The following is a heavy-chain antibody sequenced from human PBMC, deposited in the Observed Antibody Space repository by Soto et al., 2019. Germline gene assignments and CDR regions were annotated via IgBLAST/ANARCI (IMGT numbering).Heavy chain of an antibody. CDR3: AREAAGILNWFDP. D-gene: IGHD6-25*01. Sequence: QVQLQESGPGLVKPSQTLSLPCTVSGGSISSGGYYWSWIRQHPGKGLEWIGYIYNRGSTYYNPSLKSRATISVDTSKNQFSLKLSSVTAADTAVYYCAREAAGILNWFDPWGQGTLVTVSS. CDR1: GGSISSGGYY. V-gene: IGHV4-31*03. J-gene: IGHJ5*02. CDR2: IYNRGST.